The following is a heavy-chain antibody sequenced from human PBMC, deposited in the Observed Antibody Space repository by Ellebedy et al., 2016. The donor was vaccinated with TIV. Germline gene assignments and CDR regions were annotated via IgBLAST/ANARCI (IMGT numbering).Heavy chain of an antibody. CDR1: GFTFSSYG. J-gene: IGHJ4*02. D-gene: IGHD5-18*01. CDR3: ARGSRYSYGYDPISDY. Sequence: PGGSLRLSCAASGFTFSSYGMHWVRQAPGKGLEWVAVIWYDGSNKYYADSVKGRFTISRDNSKNTLYLQMNSLRAEDTAVYYCARGSRYSYGYDPISDYWGQGTLVTVSS. CDR2: IWYDGSNK. V-gene: IGHV3-33*08.